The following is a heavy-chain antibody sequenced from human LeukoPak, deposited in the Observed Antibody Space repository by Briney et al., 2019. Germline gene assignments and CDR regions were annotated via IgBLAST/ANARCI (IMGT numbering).Heavy chain of an antibody. V-gene: IGHV4-59*01. J-gene: IGHJ4*02. CDR3: ARSVGQYYYLYDY. D-gene: IGHD3-10*01. CDR1: GDSINSYY. Sequence: PSETLSLTCTVSGDSINSYYWSWIRQPPGKGLEWIGYIYYSGSTNYNPSLKSRVTISVGTSKNQFSLRLSSVTAADTAVYYCARSVGQYYYLYDYWGQGTLVTVSS. CDR2: IYYSGST.